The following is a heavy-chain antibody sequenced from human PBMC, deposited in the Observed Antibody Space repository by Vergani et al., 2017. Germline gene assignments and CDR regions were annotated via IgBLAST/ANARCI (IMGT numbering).Heavy chain of an antibody. CDR3: ARVNTETNCHLYYYYYMDV. CDR2: IDHTGRP. V-gene: IGHV4-34*01. J-gene: IGHJ6*03. D-gene: IGHD4-11*01. CDR1: GGSFTSYH. Sequence: QVQLQQWGGGLFKPSETLSLTCVVIGGSFTSYHWTWIRPSPGEGREWVGDIDHTGRPDYNPSLKCRLTMSVDKSRNQFSLTLHSVTATDTAIYFCARVNTETNCHLYYYYYMDVWGKGTAVTVS.